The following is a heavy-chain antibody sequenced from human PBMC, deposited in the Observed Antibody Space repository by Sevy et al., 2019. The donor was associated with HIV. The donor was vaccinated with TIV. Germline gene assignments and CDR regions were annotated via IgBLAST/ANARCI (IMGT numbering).Heavy chain of an antibody. CDR3: ARVGDSSGYNLFGYFDY. Sequence: GGSLRLSCAASGFTFSSYGMHWVRQAPGKGLEWVAVIWYDGSNKYYADSVKGRFTISRDNSKNTEYLQMNSLRAEDTAVYYCARVGDSSGYNLFGYFDYWGQGTLVTVSS. V-gene: IGHV3-33*01. J-gene: IGHJ4*02. CDR1: GFTFSSYG. CDR2: IWYDGSNK. D-gene: IGHD3-22*01.